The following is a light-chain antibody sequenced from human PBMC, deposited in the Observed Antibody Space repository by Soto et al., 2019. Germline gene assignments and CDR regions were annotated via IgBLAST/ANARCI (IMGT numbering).Light chain of an antibody. CDR1: QDISNY. V-gene: IGKV1-33*01. CDR3: QQYVNLPPYT. J-gene: IGKJ2*01. Sequence: DIQMTQSPSSLSASVGDRVTITCQASQDISNYLNWYQQKPGKAPKLLIYDASNLETGVPSRFSGSGSGTDFTFTISSLQPEDFVTYYCQQYVNLPPYTFGQGTKLEIK. CDR2: DAS.